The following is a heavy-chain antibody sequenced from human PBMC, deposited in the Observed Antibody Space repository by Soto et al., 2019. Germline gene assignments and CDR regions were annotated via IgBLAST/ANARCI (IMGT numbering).Heavy chain of an antibody. CDR3: AKDRRAGGNAAFYFDF. CDR2: ISATGGGT. J-gene: IGHJ4*02. CDR1: GFKFSNYA. Sequence: PGGSLRLSCAGSGFKFSNYAMSWVGQAPGKGLEWVSLISATGGGTYYADSVKGRFTTSRDNSHHTLHLQVHSVTAERTAVYYCAKDRRAGGNAAFYFDFWGQGGQVTVSS. D-gene: IGHD3-16*01. V-gene: IGHV3-23*01.